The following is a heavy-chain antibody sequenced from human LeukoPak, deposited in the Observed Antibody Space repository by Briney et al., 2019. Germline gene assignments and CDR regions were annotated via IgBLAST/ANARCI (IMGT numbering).Heavy chain of an antibody. V-gene: IGHV4-59*08. Sequence: PSETLSLTCTVSGGSISSYYWSWIRQPPGKGLEWIGYIYYSGSTNYSPSLKSRVTISVDTSKNQFSLKLSSVTAADTAVYYCAGPFTTKFDYWGQGTLVTVSS. J-gene: IGHJ4*02. CDR3: AGPFTTKFDY. CDR2: IYYSGST. CDR1: GGSISSYY. D-gene: IGHD1-14*01.